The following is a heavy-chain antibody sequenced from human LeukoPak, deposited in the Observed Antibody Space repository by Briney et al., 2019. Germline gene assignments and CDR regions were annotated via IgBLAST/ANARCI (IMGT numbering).Heavy chain of an antibody. D-gene: IGHD1-1*01. CDR3: ARTTSNWNPEVYFDY. J-gene: IGHJ4*02. CDR1: GGSISSGGYS. CDR2: IYHSGST. V-gene: IGHV4-30-2*01. Sequence: SETLSLTCAVSGGSISSGGYSWSWIRQPPRKGLEWIGYIYHSGSTYYNPSLKSRVTISVDRSKNQFSLKLSSVTAADTAVYYCARTTSNWNPEVYFDYWGQGTLVTVSS.